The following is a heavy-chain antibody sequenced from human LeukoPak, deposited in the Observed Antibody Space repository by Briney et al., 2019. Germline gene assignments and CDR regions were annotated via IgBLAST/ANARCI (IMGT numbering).Heavy chain of an antibody. V-gene: IGHV3-48*01. CDR3: ARDSPVGSAFDI. CDR1: GFTFRSYS. Sequence: PGGSLRLSCAASGFTFRSYSMNWVRQAPGKGLAGVSYISSSSSTIYYADSVKGRFTISRDNAKNSLSLQKNSLRAEATAVYYCARDSPVGSAFDIWGQGTMVTVSS. J-gene: IGHJ3*02. D-gene: IGHD1-26*01. CDR2: ISSSSSTI.